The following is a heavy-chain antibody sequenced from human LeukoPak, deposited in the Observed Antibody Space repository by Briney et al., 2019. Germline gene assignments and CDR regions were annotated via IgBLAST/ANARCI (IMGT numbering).Heavy chain of an antibody. Sequence: KPSETLSLTCAVYGGSFSGYYWSWIRQPPGKGLEWIGEINHSGSTNYNPSLKSRVTISVDTSKNQFSLKLSSVTAADTAVYYCASVITSRGWFDPWDQGTLVTVSS. J-gene: IGHJ5*02. CDR1: GGSFSGYY. CDR3: ASVITSRGWFDP. CDR2: INHSGST. V-gene: IGHV4-34*01. D-gene: IGHD3-10*01.